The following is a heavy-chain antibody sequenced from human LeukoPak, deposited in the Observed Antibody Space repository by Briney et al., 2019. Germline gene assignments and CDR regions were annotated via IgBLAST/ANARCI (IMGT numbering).Heavy chain of an antibody. J-gene: IGHJ4*02. CDR1: GGSISSGSYY. CDR3: ARDLVAVAGTEYYFDY. D-gene: IGHD6-19*01. V-gene: IGHV4-61*02. Sequence: PSQTLSLTCTVSGGSISSGSYYWRWIRQPAGKGLEWIGRIYTSGSTNYNPPLKSRVTISVDTSKNQFSLKLSSVTAADTAVYYCARDLVAVAGTEYYFDYWGQGTLVTVSS. CDR2: IYTSGST.